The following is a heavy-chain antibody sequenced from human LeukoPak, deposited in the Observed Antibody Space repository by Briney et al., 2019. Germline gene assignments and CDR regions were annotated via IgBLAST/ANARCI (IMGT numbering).Heavy chain of an antibody. Sequence: GGSLRLSCAASGFTVSSSYMSWVRQAPGKGLEWVSVTYSGGSTYYADSVKGRFTISRDSSKNTPYLQMDSLRAEDTAVYYCARERCSGGNCYRGGFDPWGQGTLVTVSS. CDR3: ARERCSGGNCYRGGFDP. V-gene: IGHV3-53*01. CDR2: TYSGGST. D-gene: IGHD2-15*01. CDR1: GFTVSSSY. J-gene: IGHJ5*02.